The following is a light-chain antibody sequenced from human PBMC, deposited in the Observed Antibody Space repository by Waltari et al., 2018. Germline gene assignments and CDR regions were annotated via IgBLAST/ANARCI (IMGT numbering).Light chain of an antibody. CDR3: SSYTISSTVV. V-gene: IGLV2-14*03. Sequence: QSALTQSASVSGSPGQSITISCTGTSSDVGGYNYVSWYQQHPGKAPKLMIYDVSDRPSGVSNRFSGAKSGNTASLTISGLQAEDEADHYCSSYTISSTVVFGGGTKLTVL. CDR1: SSDVGGYNY. CDR2: DVS. J-gene: IGLJ2*01.